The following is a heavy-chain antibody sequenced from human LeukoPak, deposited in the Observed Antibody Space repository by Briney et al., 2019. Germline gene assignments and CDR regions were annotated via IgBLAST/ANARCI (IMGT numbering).Heavy chain of an antibody. Sequence: PGGSLRLSCAASGFTFSSDAMSWVRQAPGKGLEWVSAISGSGGSTYYADSVKGRFTISRDNSKNTAYLQMNSLKTEDTAVYYCTTRRPDAFDIWGQGTMVTVSS. V-gene: IGHV3-23*01. CDR3: TTRRPDAFDI. CDR1: GFTFSSDA. CDR2: ISGSGGST. J-gene: IGHJ3*02.